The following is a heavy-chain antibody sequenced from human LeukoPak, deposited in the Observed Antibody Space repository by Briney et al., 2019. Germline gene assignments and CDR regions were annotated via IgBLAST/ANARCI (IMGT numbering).Heavy chain of an antibody. D-gene: IGHD3-10*01. CDR1: GFTFSSYA. CDR3: ARGVWFGESLGSGADY. CDR2: ISYDGSNK. Sequence: PGRSLRLSCAASGFTFSSYAMHWVRQAPGKGLEWVAVISYDGSNKYYADSVKGRFTISRDNAKNPLYVQMNSLRAEDTAVYYCARGVWFGESLGSGADYWGQGALVTVSS. J-gene: IGHJ4*02. V-gene: IGHV3-30-3*01.